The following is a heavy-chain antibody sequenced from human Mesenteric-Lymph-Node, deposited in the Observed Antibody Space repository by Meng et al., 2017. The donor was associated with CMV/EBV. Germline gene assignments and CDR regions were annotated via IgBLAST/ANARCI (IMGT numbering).Heavy chain of an antibody. CDR1: GGSISSTDYF. V-gene: IGHV4-30-4*08. J-gene: IGHJ6*02. Sequence: SETLSLTCTVSGGSISSTDYFWTWIRQRPGEGLEWIGYIYYRGSTYYNPSLKSRVTISVDTSKNQFSLKLSSVTAADTAVYYCARSKNDFWSGYNGMDVWGQGTTVTVSS. D-gene: IGHD3-3*01. CDR3: ARSKNDFWSGYNGMDV. CDR2: IYYRGST.